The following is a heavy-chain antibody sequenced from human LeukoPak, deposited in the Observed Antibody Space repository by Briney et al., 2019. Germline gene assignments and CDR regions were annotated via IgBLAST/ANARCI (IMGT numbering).Heavy chain of an antibody. D-gene: IGHD3-10*01. CDR1: GYTFTGYY. J-gene: IGHJ4*02. CDR2: INPNSGGT. V-gene: IGHV1-2*02. CDR3: ARGASVLRGVLVGGFDY. Sequence: GASVKVSCKASGYTFTGYYMHWVRQAPGQGLKWMGWINPNSGGTNCAQEFQGRVTMTRDTSISTAYMELSRLRSDDTAVYYCARGASVLRGVLVGGFDYWGQGTLVTVSS.